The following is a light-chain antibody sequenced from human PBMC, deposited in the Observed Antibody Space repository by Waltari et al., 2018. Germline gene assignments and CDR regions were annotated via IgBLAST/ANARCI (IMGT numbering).Light chain of an antibody. CDR2: EDS. V-gene: IGLV3-10*01. J-gene: IGLJ2*01. CDR1: ALPKKF. CDR3: YSTGSSGNQ. Sequence: SYELTQPPSVSVSPGQTAGITCSGDALPKKFAYWYQQKSGQAPVLVIYEDSKRPSGIPERFSGSSSGTMATLTISGAQVEDEADYYCYSTGSSGNQFGGGTKLTVL.